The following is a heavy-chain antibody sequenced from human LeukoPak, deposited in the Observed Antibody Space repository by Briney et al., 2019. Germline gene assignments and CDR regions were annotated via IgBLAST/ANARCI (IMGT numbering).Heavy chain of an antibody. J-gene: IGHJ5*01. D-gene: IGHD4-11*01. Sequence: GSLTLSCVASQFRFPFSHYGMHWVRQAPGRGLEGVAVIWGDGTNQYYADSVKGRFTISRDNSKNTVYLQMNSLRAEDTAVYFCAKDAQRGFDYSNSLESWGQGTLVTVSS. V-gene: IGHV3-33*06. CDR1: QFRFPFSHYG. CDR3: AKDAQRGFDYSNSLES. CDR2: IWGDGTNQ.